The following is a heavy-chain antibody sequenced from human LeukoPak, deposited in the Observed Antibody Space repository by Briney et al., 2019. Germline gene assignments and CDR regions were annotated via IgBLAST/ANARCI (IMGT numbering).Heavy chain of an antibody. CDR1: GFIFGDYA. CDR2: IRSRAFGGTT. CDR3: TRSDFWRGYSTGYFDY. Sequence: GGSLRLSCTGSGFIFGDYAMGWVRQAPGKGLEWISYIRSRAFGGTTDYAASVKGRFTISRDDSESIAYLQMNTLKTADTAVYYCTRSDFWRGYSTGYFDYWGLGTRVTVSS. J-gene: IGHJ4*02. V-gene: IGHV3-49*04. D-gene: IGHD3-3*01.